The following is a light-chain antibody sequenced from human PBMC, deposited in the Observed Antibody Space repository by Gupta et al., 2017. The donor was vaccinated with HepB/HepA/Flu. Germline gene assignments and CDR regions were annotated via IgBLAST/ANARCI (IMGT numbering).Light chain of an antibody. CDR1: SSDVGGYNR. V-gene: IGLV2-18*02. J-gene: IGLJ2*01. CDR2: EVS. CDR3: SSYTSASAYAL. Sequence: QSALTQPPSVSGSPGQSVTISSTGTSSDVGGYNRVSWYQQPPGTAPRLLIYEVSNRPSGVPARFSGSKSGNTASLTISGLQAEDEADYYCSSYTSASAYALFGGGTKVTVL.